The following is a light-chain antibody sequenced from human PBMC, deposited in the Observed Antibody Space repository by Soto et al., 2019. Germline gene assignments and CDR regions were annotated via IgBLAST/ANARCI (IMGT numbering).Light chain of an antibody. V-gene: IGKV3-15*01. CDR2: GAS. CDR3: QKYNNWPWT. J-gene: IGKJ1*01. Sequence: IVMTQSPAALSVSPGGSATRSCRASQSISDTLAWYQQKPGQAPRLLIHGASTRAPGFPARFSGSGSGTDFTLTISSLQSEDFAVYYCQKYNNWPWTFGKGTKVDIK. CDR1: QSISDT.